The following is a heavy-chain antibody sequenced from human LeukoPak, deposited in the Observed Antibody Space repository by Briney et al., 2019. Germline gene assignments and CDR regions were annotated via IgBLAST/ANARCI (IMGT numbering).Heavy chain of an antibody. Sequence: PGGSLRLSCAASGFTFSDYYMSWIRQAPGKGLEWVSYISSSSSYTNYADSVKGRFTISRDNAKNSLYLQMNSLRAEDTAVYYCARMPVVSYYCDSSGPLDYWGQGTLVTVSS. CDR2: ISSSSSYT. CDR1: GFTFSDYY. V-gene: IGHV3-11*06. CDR3: ARMPVVSYYCDSSGPLDY. D-gene: IGHD3-22*01. J-gene: IGHJ4*02.